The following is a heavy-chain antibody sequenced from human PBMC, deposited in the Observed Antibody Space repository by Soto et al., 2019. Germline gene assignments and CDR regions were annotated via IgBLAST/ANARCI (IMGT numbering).Heavy chain of an antibody. V-gene: IGHV4-34*02. Sequence: QVQLQQWGAGLLKPSETLSLTCAVYGGSFSGYYWSWIRQPPGKGLEWIGEITPSGSTNYTPSLKSRVTMSGDTPKNQFSLKLTSVTASDTAVYYCARGRDGGAANWGQGTLVTVSS. CDR1: GGSFSGYY. CDR3: ARGRDGGAAN. D-gene: IGHD4-17*01. J-gene: IGHJ4*02. CDR2: ITPSGST.